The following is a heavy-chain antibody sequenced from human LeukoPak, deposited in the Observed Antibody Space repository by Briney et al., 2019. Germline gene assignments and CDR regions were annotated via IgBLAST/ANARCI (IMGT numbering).Heavy chain of an antibody. CDR3: ARGPMAGYDAFDI. Sequence: PSETLSLTCTVSGGSISSYCWSWIRQPPGKGLEWIGYIYYSGSTNYNPSLKSRVTISVDTPKNQFSLNLSSVTAADTAVYYCARGPMAGYDAFDIWGQGTTVSVFS. CDR1: GGSISSYC. D-gene: IGHD6-19*01. J-gene: IGHJ3*02. CDR2: IYYSGST. V-gene: IGHV4-59*01.